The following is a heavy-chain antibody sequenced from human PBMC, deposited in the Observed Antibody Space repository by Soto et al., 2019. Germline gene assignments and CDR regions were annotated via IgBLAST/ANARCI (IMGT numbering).Heavy chain of an antibody. CDR2: ISSSSSYI. J-gene: IGHJ3*02. CDR3: ARVRRGAXXI. V-gene: IGHV3-21*01. Sequence: EVQLVESGGGLVKPGGSLRLSCAASGFTFSSYSMNWVRQAPGKGLEWVSSISSSSSYIYYADSVKGRFTISRDNAKNSLYLQMNSLXAXXTAVYYCARVRRGAXXIWGQGTXVTVSS. D-gene: IGHD1-1*01. CDR1: GFTFSSYS.